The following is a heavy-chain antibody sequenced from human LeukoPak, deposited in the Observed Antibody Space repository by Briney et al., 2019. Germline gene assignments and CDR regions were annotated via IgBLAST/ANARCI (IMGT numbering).Heavy chain of an antibody. V-gene: IGHV4-59*08. Sequence: SETQSLTCTVSGTSISSYYWSWLRQPPGNGPEWIGYVTYTGSKYNPSLKSRVTISTDRSKKEVSLRLSSVTAADTAMYFCARHVDTALIGAFHIWGQGTMVTVS. CDR1: GTSISSYY. CDR2: VTYTGS. D-gene: IGHD5-18*01. CDR3: ARHVDTALIGAFHI. J-gene: IGHJ3*02.